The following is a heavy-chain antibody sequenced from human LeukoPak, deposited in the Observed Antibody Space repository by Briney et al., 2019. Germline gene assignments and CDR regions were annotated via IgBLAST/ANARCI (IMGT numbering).Heavy chain of an antibody. CDR3: ARHRTGPHPYFDY. V-gene: IGHV3-66*04. Sequence: GGSLRLSCAASGFTVSSNYMSWVRQAPGKGLEWVSVIYSGGSTYYADSVKGRFTISRDNSKNTLYLQMNSLRAEETAVYYCARHRTGPHPYFDYWGQGTLVTVSS. CDR2: IYSGGST. D-gene: IGHD7-27*01. CDR1: GFTVSSNY. J-gene: IGHJ4*02.